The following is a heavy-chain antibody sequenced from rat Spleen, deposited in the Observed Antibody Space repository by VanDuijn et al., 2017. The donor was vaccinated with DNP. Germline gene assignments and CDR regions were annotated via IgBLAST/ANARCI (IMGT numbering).Heavy chain of an antibody. D-gene: IGHD1-12*02. Sequence: EVQLVESGGGLVQPGRSLKLSCAASGFTFSDYNMAWVRQAPKKGLEWVAINSHSDGTTYYPAYVNGRFTIYRDNTENSLYLQMNSLRSEDMATYYCARWGGDYFDYWGQGVMVTVSS. CDR1: GFTFSDYN. CDR3: ARWGGDYFDY. J-gene: IGHJ2*01. V-gene: IGHV5S10*01. CDR2: NSHSDGTT.